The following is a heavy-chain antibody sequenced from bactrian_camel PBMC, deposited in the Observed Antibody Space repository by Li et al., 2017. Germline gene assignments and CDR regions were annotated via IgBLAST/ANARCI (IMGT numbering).Heavy chain of an antibody. J-gene: IGHJ6*01. D-gene: IGHD6*01. CDR1: GEGFGRYC. Sequence: HVQLVESGGGSVQTGGSLRLSCSAIGEGFGRYCMAWFRQVPGKDREGIAVIDKDDRTNYADSVTGRFTVSKDLAKNSLYLQMDSLKPEDTAMYYCAAGSMLNVASFLVSDFIFWGQGTQVTVS. V-gene: IGHV3S55*01. CDR3: AAGSMLNVASFLVSDFIF. CDR2: IDKDDRT.